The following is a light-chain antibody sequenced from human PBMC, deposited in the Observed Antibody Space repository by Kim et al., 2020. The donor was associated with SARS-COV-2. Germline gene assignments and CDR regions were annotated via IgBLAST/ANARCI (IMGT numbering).Light chain of an antibody. V-gene: IGLV1-40*01. CDR2: GNS. Sequence: PGQRVTISCTGRSSNIGAGYDVHWYQQLPGTAPKLLIYGNSNRPSGVPDRFSGSKSGTSASLAITGLQAEDEADYYCQSYDSSLSVFGTGTKVTVL. CDR3: QSYDSSLSV. J-gene: IGLJ1*01. CDR1: SSNIGAGYD.